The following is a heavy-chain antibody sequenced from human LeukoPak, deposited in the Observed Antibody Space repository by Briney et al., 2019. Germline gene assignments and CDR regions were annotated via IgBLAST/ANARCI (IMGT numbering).Heavy chain of an antibody. CDR1: GFTFSKHG. V-gene: IGHV3-23*01. Sequence: GGSLRLSCAASGFTFSKHGMNWVRQAPGKGLEWVSGISPSGDITYYADSVKGRFTISRDNSKNTLYLQMNSLRAEDTAVYYCAKATNYYDPADYWGQGTLVTVSS. CDR2: ISPSGDIT. CDR3: AKATNYYDPADY. J-gene: IGHJ4*02. D-gene: IGHD3-22*01.